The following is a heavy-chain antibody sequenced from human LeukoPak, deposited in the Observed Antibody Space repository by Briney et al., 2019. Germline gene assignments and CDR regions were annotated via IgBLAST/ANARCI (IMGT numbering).Heavy chain of an antibody. CDR2: MNPNSGNT. Sequence: GASVKVSCKASGYTFTSYDIKWVRQATGQGLEWMGWMNPNSGNTGYAQKFQGRVTMTRSTSINTAYMELNSLTSEDTAVYYCARSSVGARRKIDYWGQGSLVTVSS. J-gene: IGHJ4*02. CDR3: ARSSVGARRKIDY. CDR1: GYTFTSYD. D-gene: IGHD1-26*01. V-gene: IGHV1-8*01.